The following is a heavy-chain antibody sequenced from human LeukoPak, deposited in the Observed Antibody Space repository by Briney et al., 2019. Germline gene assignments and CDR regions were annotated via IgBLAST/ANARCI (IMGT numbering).Heavy chain of an antibody. V-gene: IGHV1-46*01. CDR1: VYTFTSYY. CDR2: INPSSGGT. J-gene: IGHJ5*02. CDR3: AREWPHTYRFDP. D-gene: IGHD4-11*01. Sequence: GASVKVSCNAFVYTFTSYYIHWVRQAPGQGLEWQGIINPSSGGTMYAQKFQGRVTMTRDTSTTTVYMELSSLRSEDTAVYHCAREWPHTYRFDPWGQGTLVTVSS.